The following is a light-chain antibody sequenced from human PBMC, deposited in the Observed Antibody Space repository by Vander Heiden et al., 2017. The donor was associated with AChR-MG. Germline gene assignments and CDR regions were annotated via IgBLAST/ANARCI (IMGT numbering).Light chain of an antibody. V-gene: IGKV1-5*03. CDR3: QQDGDYPWT. Sequence: DIQMTQSPSTLSASVGDRVTITYRASQSTNIYLAWYQQKPGKAPQILIQQASTLESGVPSRFSGSGYGTEFTLTISSLQPEDVAAYYCQQDGDYPWTFGQGTKVEIK. CDR1: QSTNIY. CDR2: QAS. J-gene: IGKJ1*01.